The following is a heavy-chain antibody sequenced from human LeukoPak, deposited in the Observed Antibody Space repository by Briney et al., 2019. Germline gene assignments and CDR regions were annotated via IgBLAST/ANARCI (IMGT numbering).Heavy chain of an antibody. CDR1: GGSISNYY. J-gene: IGHJ6*02. CDR2: IYSSGTT. D-gene: IGHD6-19*01. V-gene: IGHV4-4*07. CDR3: ARVSPIAVAGSSYYYAMDV. Sequence: SETLSLTCNVSGGSISNYYWTWIRQPAGKGLEWIGRIYSSGTTTYNPSLKSRVAMSVDKSRNQFSLKLSSVTAADTAVYYCARVSPIAVAGSSYYYAMDVWGQGTTVTVSS.